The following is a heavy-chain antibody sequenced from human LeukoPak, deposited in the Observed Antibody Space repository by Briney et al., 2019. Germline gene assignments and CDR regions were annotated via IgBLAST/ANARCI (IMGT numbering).Heavy chain of an antibody. Sequence: SETLSLTCTVSGGSISSYYWSWIRQPPGKGLEWIGYIYCSGSTNYNPSLKSRVTISVDTSKNQFSLKLSSVTAADTAVYYCARTVALSPVGYFDYWGQGTLVTVSS. CDR2: IYCSGST. J-gene: IGHJ4*02. D-gene: IGHD6-19*01. V-gene: IGHV4-59*08. CDR1: GGSISSYY. CDR3: ARTVALSPVGYFDY.